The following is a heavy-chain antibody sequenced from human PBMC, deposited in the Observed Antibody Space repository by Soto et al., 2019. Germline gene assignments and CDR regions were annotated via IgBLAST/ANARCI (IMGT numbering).Heavy chain of an antibody. D-gene: IGHD2-15*01. Sequence: PGGSLRLSCAASGFSFRSHGIHWVRQAPGKGLQWVAVISYDGSNSYYADSVKGRFTISRDNSNDALYLQMSSLRPEDTAVYFCAKDHRNGGSRVDYWGQGTLVTVSS. CDR1: GFSFRSHG. CDR2: ISYDGSNS. CDR3: AKDHRNGGSRVDY. J-gene: IGHJ4*02. V-gene: IGHV3-30*18.